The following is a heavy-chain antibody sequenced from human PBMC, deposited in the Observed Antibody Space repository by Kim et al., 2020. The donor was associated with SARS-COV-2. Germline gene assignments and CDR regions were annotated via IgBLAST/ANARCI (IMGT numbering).Heavy chain of an antibody. J-gene: IGHJ6*02. Sequence: GGSLRLSCAASGFTFSSYWMSWVRQAPGKGLEWVANIKQDGSEKYYVDSVKGRFIISRDNAKNSLYLQMNSLRAEDTAVYYCARDEDSSGWYSYYYYGMDVWGQGTTVTVSS. CDR2: IKQDGSEK. D-gene: IGHD6-19*01. CDR1: GFTFSSYW. V-gene: IGHV3-7*01. CDR3: ARDEDSSGWYSYYYYGMDV.